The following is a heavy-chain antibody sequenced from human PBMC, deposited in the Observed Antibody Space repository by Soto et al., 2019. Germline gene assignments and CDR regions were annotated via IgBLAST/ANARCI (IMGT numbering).Heavy chain of an antibody. J-gene: IGHJ6*02. CDR3: ARDTRLIYYGMDV. V-gene: IGHV4-31*03. CDR2: IYYSGST. CDR1: GGSISSGGYY. D-gene: IGHD2-15*01. Sequence: QVQLQESGPGLVKPSQTLSLTCTVSGGSISSGGYYWSWIRQHPGKGLEWIGYIYYSGSTYYNPSRKSRVXRSRDXXKNQFSLKLSSVTAADTAVYYCARDTRLIYYGMDVWGQGTTVTVSS.